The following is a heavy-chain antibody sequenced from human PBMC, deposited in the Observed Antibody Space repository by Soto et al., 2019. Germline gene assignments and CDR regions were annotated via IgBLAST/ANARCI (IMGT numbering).Heavy chain of an antibody. Sequence: GGSLRLSCVASGFIVTTNYMYWVRQAPGKGLEWISAMYSGTTIYYADSVKGRFTISRDNAKNSLYLQMNSLRAEDTAVYYCARRGVLEWGRYGMDVWGQGTTVTVSS. J-gene: IGHJ6*02. CDR1: GFIVTTNY. D-gene: IGHD3-3*01. V-gene: IGHV3-53*01. CDR3: ARRGVLEWGRYGMDV. CDR2: MYSGTTI.